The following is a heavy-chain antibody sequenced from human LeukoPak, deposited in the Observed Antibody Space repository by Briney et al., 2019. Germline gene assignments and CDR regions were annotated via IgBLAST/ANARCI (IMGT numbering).Heavy chain of an antibody. CDR1: GFTFNNYV. D-gene: IGHD3-10*01. J-gene: IGHJ5*02. Sequence: GGSLRLSCAASGFTFNNYVMNWVRQPPGKGLEWVSGISGSDGTTYYADSVKGRFTISRDNSKNTLYLQMNSLRAEDTAVYYCAKERGAQGRHDPWGQGTLVTVSS. CDR3: AKERGAQGRHDP. V-gene: IGHV3-23*01. CDR2: ISGSDGTT.